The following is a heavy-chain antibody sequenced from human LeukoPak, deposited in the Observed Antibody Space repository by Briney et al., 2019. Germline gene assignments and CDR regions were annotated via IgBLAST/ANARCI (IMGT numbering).Heavy chain of an antibody. CDR3: ARAGRYCSGGSCYPYYYYYYYMDV. D-gene: IGHD2-15*01. CDR1: GFTFSSFS. CDR2: IISSGSII. Sequence: GGSLRHSCAASGFTFSSFSMNCVRQAPGKGLEWGSYIISSGSIIYYADSGKGRLTSSRDNAKNSLYLESNSLVGEGTAVYYCARAGRYCSGGSCYPYYYYYYYMDVWGKGTTVTVYS. V-gene: IGHV3-48*04. J-gene: IGHJ6*03.